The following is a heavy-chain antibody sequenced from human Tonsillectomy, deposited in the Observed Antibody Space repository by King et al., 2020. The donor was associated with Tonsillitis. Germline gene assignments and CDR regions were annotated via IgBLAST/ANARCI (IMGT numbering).Heavy chain of an antibody. J-gene: IGHJ4*02. V-gene: IGHV3-9*01. D-gene: IGHD2-21*01. CDR1: GFTFEDYA. CDR2: ISWNRGSI. Sequence: VQLVESGGGLVQPGRSLRLSCVASGFTFEDYAMHWVRQAPGKGLEWVSGISWNRGSIGYADSVRGRFTISRDNAKNSLYLQMNSLIAEDTALYYCGKGDCGGESCSIDYWGQGTLVTVSS. CDR3: GKGDCGGESCSIDY.